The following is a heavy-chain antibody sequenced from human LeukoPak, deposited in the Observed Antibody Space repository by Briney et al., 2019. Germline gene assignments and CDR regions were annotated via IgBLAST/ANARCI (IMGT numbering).Heavy chain of an antibody. CDR1: GGTFSSYS. Sequence: ASVKVSCKASGGTFSSYSVIWVRQAPGQGHEWMGRIIPILDIANYAQKFQGRVTIIADKSTSTAYMELSSLRSEGTAVYYCARGSSSTTRNEAIVDYWGQGTLVTVSS. CDR2: IIPILDIA. J-gene: IGHJ4*02. V-gene: IGHV1-69*04. D-gene: IGHD2-2*01. CDR3: ARGSSSTTRNEAIVDY.